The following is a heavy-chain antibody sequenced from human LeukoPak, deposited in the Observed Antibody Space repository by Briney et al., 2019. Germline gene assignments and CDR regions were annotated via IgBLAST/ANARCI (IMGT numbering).Heavy chain of an antibody. D-gene: IGHD3-3*01. CDR1: GGSISSGGYY. V-gene: IGHV4-30-2*01. J-gene: IGHJ4*02. CDR2: IYHSGST. Sequence: PSQTLSLTCTVSGGSISSGGYYWSWIRQPPGKGLEWIGYIYHSGSTYCNPSLKSRVTISVDRSKNQFSLKLSSVTAADTDVYYCARAPHYDFWSVHFDYWGQGTLVTVSS. CDR3: ARAPHYDFWSVHFDY.